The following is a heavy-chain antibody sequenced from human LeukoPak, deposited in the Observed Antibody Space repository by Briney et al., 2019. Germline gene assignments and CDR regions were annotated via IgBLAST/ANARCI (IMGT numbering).Heavy chain of an antibody. CDR2: INHSGST. CDR3: ARGCLRRVTTKLDFDY. V-gene: IGHV4-34*01. CDR1: GGSFSGYY. D-gene: IGHD4-17*01. J-gene: IGHJ4*02. Sequence: SETLSLTCAVYGGSFSGYYWSWIRQPPGKGLEWIGEINHSGSTNYNPSLKSRVTISVDTSKNQFSLKLSSVTAADTAVYYCARGCLRRVTTKLDFDYWGQGTLVTVSS.